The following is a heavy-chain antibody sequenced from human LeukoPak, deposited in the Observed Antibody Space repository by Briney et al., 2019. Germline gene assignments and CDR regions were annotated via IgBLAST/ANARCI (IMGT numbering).Heavy chain of an antibody. CDR3: ARDVPRTLYYFHH. D-gene: IGHD1-14*01. Sequence: ASVKVSCKASGYTFTGYYIHWVRQAPGQGLEYLGWINPDGGATNYAQKFQGRVTMTRDTSISTAYMELSRVRSDDTAMYYCARDVPRTLYYFHHWGQGTLITVSS. CDR2: INPDGGAT. CDR1: GYTFTGYY. J-gene: IGHJ4*02. V-gene: IGHV1-2*02.